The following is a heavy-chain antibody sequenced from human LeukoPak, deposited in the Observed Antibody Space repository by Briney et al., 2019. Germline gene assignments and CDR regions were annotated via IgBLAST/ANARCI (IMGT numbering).Heavy chain of an antibody. CDR2: IYYSGST. Sequence: SETLSLTCTVSGGSISSGGYYWSWIRQHPGKGLEWIGYIYYSGSTSYNPSLKSRVTISVDTSKNQFSLKLSSVTPADTAVYYCARTEVVAATITHFDYWDQGTLVTVSS. D-gene: IGHD2-15*01. V-gene: IGHV4-31*03. CDR1: GGSISSGGYY. J-gene: IGHJ4*02. CDR3: ARTEVVAATITHFDY.